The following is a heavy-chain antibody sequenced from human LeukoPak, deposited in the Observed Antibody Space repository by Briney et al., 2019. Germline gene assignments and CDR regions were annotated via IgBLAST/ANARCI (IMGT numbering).Heavy chain of an antibody. V-gene: IGHV3-7*01. J-gene: IGHJ4*02. CDR3: ARDEDDYGDYGGYDY. CDR1: GFTFSSYW. CDR2: IKQDGSEK. Sequence: PGGSLRLSCAASGFTFSSYWMSWVRQAPGKGLEWVANIKQDGSEKYYVDPVKGRFTISRDNAKNSLYLQMNSLRAEDTAVYYCARDEDDYGDYGGYDYWGQGTLVTVSS. D-gene: IGHD4-17*01.